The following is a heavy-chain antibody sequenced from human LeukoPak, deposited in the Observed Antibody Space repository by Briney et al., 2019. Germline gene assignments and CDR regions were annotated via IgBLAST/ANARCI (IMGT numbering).Heavy chain of an antibody. Sequence: PSETLSLTCTVSGDSISSYYWSWIRQPPGKGLEWIGFLNYSGSTNYNPSLKSRVTISVDTSTNQFSLKLSSVTAADTAVYYCARHRGLELRENWFDPWGQGTLVTVSS. CDR1: GDSISSYY. D-gene: IGHD1-7*01. J-gene: IGHJ5*02. V-gene: IGHV4-59*08. CDR3: ARHRGLELRENWFDP. CDR2: LNYSGST.